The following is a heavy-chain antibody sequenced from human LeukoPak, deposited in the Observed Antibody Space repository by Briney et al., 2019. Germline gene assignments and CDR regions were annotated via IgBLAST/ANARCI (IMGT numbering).Heavy chain of an antibody. D-gene: IGHD6-13*01. Sequence: PGGSLRLSCVASGFTFNSYTMSWVRQAPGKGLEWVSAISGSGGSTYYADSVKGRFTISRDTSKNTLYLQMNSLRAEDTAVYYCAKEQPGYFDYWGQGTLVTVSS. CDR1: GFTFNSYT. CDR3: AKEQPGYFDY. V-gene: IGHV3-23*01. CDR2: ISGSGGST. J-gene: IGHJ4*02.